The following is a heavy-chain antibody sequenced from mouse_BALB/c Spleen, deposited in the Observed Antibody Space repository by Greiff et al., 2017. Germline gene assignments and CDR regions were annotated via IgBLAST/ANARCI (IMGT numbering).Heavy chain of an antibody. J-gene: IGHJ1*01. CDR2: IWAGGST. V-gene: IGHV2-9*02. CDR1: GFSLTSYG. CDR3: ARDELKYFDI. Sequence: QVQLQESGPGLVAPSQSLSITCTVSGFSLTSYGVHWVRQPPGKGLEWLGVIWAGGSTNYNSALMSRLSISKDNSKSQVFLKMNSLQTDDTAMYYCARDELKYFDIWGAGTTVTVSS.